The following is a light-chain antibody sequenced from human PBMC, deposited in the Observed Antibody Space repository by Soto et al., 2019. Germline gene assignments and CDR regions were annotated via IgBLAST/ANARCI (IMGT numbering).Light chain of an antibody. CDR2: GAF. J-gene: IGKJ1*01. CDR1: QSISTY. Sequence: IQMTQSPSSLSASVGDRVTITCRASQSISTYLTWYQQQPGKALRLLIYGAFSLHTGVPSRFSGSGSGTDFTLTISSLQTEDFASYYCQQSYSTPPGAWTCGQGTKVDI. CDR3: QQSYSTPPGAWT. V-gene: IGKV1-39*01.